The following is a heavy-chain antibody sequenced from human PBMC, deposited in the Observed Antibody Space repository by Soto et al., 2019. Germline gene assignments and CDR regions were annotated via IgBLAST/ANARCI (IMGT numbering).Heavy chain of an antibody. CDR2: ITNNGAGT. J-gene: IGHJ4*02. CDR3: AKGLNNGRWYAAD. CDR1: GFTFSSCV. Sequence: EVHLLESGGGLVQPGESLRLSCGASGFTFSSCVMTWVRQAPGKELEWVSSITNNGAGTHYADSVKGRFTISRDNSKNMVFLQMNNLRAEDTAVYYCAKGLNNGRWYAADWGQGTLVTVSS. V-gene: IGHV3-23*01. D-gene: IGHD6-13*01.